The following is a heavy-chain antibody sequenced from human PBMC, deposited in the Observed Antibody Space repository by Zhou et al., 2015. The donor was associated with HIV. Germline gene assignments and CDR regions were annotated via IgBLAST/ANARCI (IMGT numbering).Heavy chain of an antibody. V-gene: IGHV1-8*01. D-gene: IGHD1-26*01. CDR3: TRGRWEVPDAY. CDR1: GYTFTRYD. CDR2: MNPKSGNT. Sequence: QVQLVQSGAEVKKPGASVKVSCKASGYTFTRYDINWVRQATGQGLEWVGWMNPKSGNTGYAQKFQGRVTMTRDTSINTAYMELSGLTSEDTAIYYCTRGRWEVPDAYWGQGSLVTVS. J-gene: IGHJ4*02.